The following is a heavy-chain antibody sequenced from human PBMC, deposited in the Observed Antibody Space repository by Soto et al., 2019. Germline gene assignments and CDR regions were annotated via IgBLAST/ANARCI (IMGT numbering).Heavy chain of an antibody. CDR2: INQNGSEK. V-gene: IGHV3-7*02. D-gene: IGHD2-15*01. CDR1: GFSFSYFW. CDR3: RSGNRHSST. J-gene: IGHJ5*02. Sequence: PGGSLRLSCATSGFSFSYFWLNWVRQAPGKGLEWVGNINQNGSEKYYVDSMKGLFTISRDNAQNSLYLQRNSLRVEDTAVYYWRSGNRHSSTWGQGTLVTVSS.